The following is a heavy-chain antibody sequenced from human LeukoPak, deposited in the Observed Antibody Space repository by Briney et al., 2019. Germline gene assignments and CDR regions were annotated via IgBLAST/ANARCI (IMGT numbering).Heavy chain of an antibody. CDR1: GASVGSGGYY. Sequence: SETLSLTCTVSGASVGSGGYYWPWIRQHPEKGLEWIGYITYSGSTYYNPSLKSRVTISLDTSKNQFSLKLNSVTAADTAVYHCASLHYYYFYMDVWGKGTRVTVSS. CDR2: ITYSGST. V-gene: IGHV4-31*03. D-gene: IGHD5/OR15-5a*01. J-gene: IGHJ6*03. CDR3: ASLHYYYFYMDV.